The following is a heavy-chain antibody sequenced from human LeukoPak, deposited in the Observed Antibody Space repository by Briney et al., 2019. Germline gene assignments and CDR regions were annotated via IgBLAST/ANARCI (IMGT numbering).Heavy chain of an antibody. D-gene: IGHD3-10*01. CDR1: GGSISSYY. J-gene: IGHJ4*02. Sequence: SETLSLTCTVSGGSISSYYWSWIRQPAGKGLEWIGRIYTSGSTNYNPSLKSRVTISVDTSKNQFSLKLSSVTAADTAVYYCARVREIGTMVRGVIIPTYYFDYWGQGTLVTVSS. CDR3: ARVREIGTMVRGVIIPTYYFDY. V-gene: IGHV4-4*07. CDR2: IYTSGST.